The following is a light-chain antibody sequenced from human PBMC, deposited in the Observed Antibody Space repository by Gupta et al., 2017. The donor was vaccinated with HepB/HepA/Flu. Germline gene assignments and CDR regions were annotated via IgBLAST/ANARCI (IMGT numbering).Light chain of an antibody. CDR3: QHGNSSPIT. V-gene: IGKV1-9*01. Sequence: DIQLTQSPSFLSASVGDRVTITCRASQGISSYLAWYQQKPGKAPNLLIYAASTLQSGVPSRFSGSGSGTEFTLTLSSRQPEDFATYYCQHGNSSPITFGRGTKVDIK. CDR2: AAS. J-gene: IGKJ4*01. CDR1: QGISSY.